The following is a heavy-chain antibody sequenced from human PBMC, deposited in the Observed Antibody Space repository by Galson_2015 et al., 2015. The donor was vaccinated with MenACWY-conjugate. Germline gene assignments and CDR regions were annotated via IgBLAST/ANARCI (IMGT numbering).Heavy chain of an antibody. D-gene: IGHD3-10*01. Sequence: ETLSLTCAVSGGSISIHYWWTWVRQPPGKGLEWIGEIYHSGSTNYNPSLKSRLTVSVDKSKNQFSLKLSSVTAADAAVYYCARGNYYVSGTYYKSANFDYWGQGPLVTVSS. CDR1: GGSISIHYW. V-gene: IGHV4-4*02. CDR3: ARGNYYVSGTYYKSANFDY. J-gene: IGHJ4*02. CDR2: IYHSGST.